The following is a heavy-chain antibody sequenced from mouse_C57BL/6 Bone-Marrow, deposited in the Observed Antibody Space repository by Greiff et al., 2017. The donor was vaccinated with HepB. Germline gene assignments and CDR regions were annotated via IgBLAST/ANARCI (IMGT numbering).Heavy chain of an antibody. CDR2: IDPENGDT. CDR3: TTVITTVVATSSMDY. J-gene: IGHJ4*01. Sequence: VHVKQSGAELVRPGASVKLSCTASGFNIKDDYMHWVKQRPEQGLEWIGWIDPENGDTEYASKFQGKATITADTSSNTAYLQLSSLTSEDTAVYYCTTVITTVVATSSMDYWGQGTSVTVSS. V-gene: IGHV14-4*01. D-gene: IGHD1-1*01. CDR1: GFNIKDDY.